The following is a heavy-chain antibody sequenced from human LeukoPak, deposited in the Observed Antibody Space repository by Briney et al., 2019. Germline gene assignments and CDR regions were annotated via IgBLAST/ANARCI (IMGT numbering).Heavy chain of an antibody. Sequence: SETLSLTCTVSGGSISSYYWSWIRQPPGKGLEWIGYIYYSGSTNYNPSLKSRVTISVDTSKNQFSLKLSSVTAADTAVYYCARDETGIDIWGQGTMVTASS. CDR2: IYYSGST. J-gene: IGHJ3*02. CDR1: GGSISSYY. CDR3: ARDETGIDI. V-gene: IGHV4-59*01.